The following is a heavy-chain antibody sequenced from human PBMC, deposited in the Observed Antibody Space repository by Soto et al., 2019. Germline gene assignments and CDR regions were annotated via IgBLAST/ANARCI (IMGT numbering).Heavy chain of an antibody. V-gene: IGHV1-18*01. CDR3: ARGRHGEY. CDR1: GYTFTSYG. D-gene: IGHD3-10*01. Sequence: QVHLVQSGAEVKKPGASVKVSCKGSGYTFTSYGITWVRQAPGQGLEWMGWTSAHNGNTHYAQKLQGRVTVTRDTCTSTAYMELRSLRSEDAGGYYCARGRHGEYWGQGALVTVSS. CDR2: TSAHNGNT. J-gene: IGHJ4*02.